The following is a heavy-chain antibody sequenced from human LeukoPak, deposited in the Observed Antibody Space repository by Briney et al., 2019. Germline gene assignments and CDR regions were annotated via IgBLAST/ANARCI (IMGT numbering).Heavy chain of an antibody. V-gene: IGHV1-69*05. CDR2: IIPIFGTA. CDR1: GGTFSSYA. Sequence: ASVKVSCKASGGTFSSYAISWVRQAPGQGLEWMGGIIPIFGTANYAQNLQGRVTMTTDTSTSTAYMELSSLRSDDTAVYYCARASSIGANIVAFGYWGQGTLVTVSS. D-gene: IGHD2-21*01. CDR3: ARASSIGANIVAFGY. J-gene: IGHJ4*02.